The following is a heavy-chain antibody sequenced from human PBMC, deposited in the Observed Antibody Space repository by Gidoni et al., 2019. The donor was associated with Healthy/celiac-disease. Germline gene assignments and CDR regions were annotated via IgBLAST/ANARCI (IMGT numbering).Heavy chain of an antibody. CDR2: IYTSGST. CDR1: GGSISSGSYY. CDR3: ARDEPDAFDI. J-gene: IGHJ3*02. Sequence: QVQLQESGPGLVKPSQTLSLTCTVSGGSISSGSYYWSWIRQPAGKGLEWIGRIYTSGSTNYNPSLKSRVTISVDTSKNQFSLKLSSVTAADTAVYYCARDEPDAFDIWGQGTMVTVSS. V-gene: IGHV4-61*02.